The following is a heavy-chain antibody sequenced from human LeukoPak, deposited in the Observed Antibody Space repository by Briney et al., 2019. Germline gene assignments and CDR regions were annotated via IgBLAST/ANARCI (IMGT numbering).Heavy chain of an antibody. CDR3: ARGVDILTGYNYLDY. CDR2: ISAYNGNT. D-gene: IGHD3-9*01. V-gene: IGHV1-18*01. CDR1: GYTFTSYG. J-gene: IGHJ4*02. Sequence: ASVKVSCKASGYTFTSYGISWVRQAPGQGLEWMGWISAYNGNTNYAQKLQGRVTMTTDTSTSTAYMELRSLRSDDTVVYYCARGVDILTGYNYLDYWGQGTLVTVSS.